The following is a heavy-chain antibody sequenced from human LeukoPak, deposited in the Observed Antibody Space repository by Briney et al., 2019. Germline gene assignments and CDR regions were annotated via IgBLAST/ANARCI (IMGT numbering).Heavy chain of an antibody. CDR1: GTTFSNYG. V-gene: IGHV3-33*01. Sequence: SGGSLRLSCAASGTTFSNYGMHWVRQAPGKGLEWVAVIWYDGSNRYYADSVKGRFTISRDNSKNTLYLQMNSLRAEDTAVYYCTSNFDFWGQGTLVTVSS. CDR2: IWYDGSNR. J-gene: IGHJ4*02. CDR3: TSNFDF.